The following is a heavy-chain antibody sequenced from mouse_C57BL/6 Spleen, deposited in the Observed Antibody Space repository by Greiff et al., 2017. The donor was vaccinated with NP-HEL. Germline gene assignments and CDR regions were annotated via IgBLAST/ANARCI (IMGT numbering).Heavy chain of an antibody. J-gene: IGHJ3*01. D-gene: IGHD2-3*01. CDR3: AKGDDGYLFFAY. Sequence: QVQLQQSGPELVKPGASVKISCKASGYSFTSYYIHWVKQRPGQGLEWIGWIYPGSGNTKYNEKFKGKAPLTADTSSSTAYRQLSSLTSEDSAVYYCAKGDDGYLFFAYWGQGTLVTVSA. CDR2: IYPGSGNT. CDR1: GYSFTSYY. V-gene: IGHV1-66*01.